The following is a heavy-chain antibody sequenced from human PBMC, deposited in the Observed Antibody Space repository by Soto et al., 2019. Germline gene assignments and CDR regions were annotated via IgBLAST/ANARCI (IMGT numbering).Heavy chain of an antibody. D-gene: IGHD5-12*01. V-gene: IGHV4-4*07. CDR3: ARDRRWLQFSVFDY. CDR1: GGSISSYY. J-gene: IGHJ4*02. CDR2: IYTSGST. Sequence: SETLSLTCTVSGGSISSYYWSWIRQPAGKGLEWIGRIYTSGSTNYNPSLKSRVTMSVDTSKNQFSLKLSSVTAADTAVYYCARDRRWLQFSVFDYWGQGTLVTVSS.